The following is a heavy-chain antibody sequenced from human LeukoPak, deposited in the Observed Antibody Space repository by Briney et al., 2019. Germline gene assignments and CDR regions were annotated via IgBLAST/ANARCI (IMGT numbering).Heavy chain of an antibody. CDR2: INWTGENI. J-gene: IGHJ3*02. Sequence: GGSLRLSCAASGFTFGDYGMSWVRQAPGKGLEWICGINWTGENIGYADSLKGRFTISRDNAKNFLFLQMNSLGAEDTALYYCARDDSFDIWGQGTLVIVSS. D-gene: IGHD2-15*01. V-gene: IGHV3-20*04. CDR3: ARDDSFDI. CDR1: GFTFGDYG.